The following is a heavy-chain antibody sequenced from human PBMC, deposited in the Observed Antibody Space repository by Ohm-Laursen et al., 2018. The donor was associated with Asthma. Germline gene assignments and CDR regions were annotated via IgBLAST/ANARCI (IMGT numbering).Heavy chain of an antibody. CDR1: GFTFSSYG. D-gene: IGHD6-13*01. J-gene: IGHJ4*02. Sequence: SLRLSCAASGFTFSSYGMHWVRQAPGKGLEWVAGISYDGSNKYYADSVKGRFTISRDNSKNTLYVQMSSLRAEDTAVYYCARGVAAPGTYYFDYWGQGTLVTVSS. CDR3: ARGVAAPGTYYFDY. CDR2: ISYDGSNK. V-gene: IGHV3-30*19.